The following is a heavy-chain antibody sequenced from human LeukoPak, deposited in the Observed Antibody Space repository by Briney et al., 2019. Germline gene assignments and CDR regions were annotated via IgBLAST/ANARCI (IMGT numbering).Heavy chain of an antibody. CDR3: ARRGPNSGSYSHFDP. CDR1: GGSISNYF. J-gene: IGHJ2*01. Sequence: SETLSLTCTVSGGSISNYFWSWIRQPPGKGLEWIGYMSSSGSPNYNPSLKSRVTISVDTSNNQFSLKLISVTAADTAVYYCARRGPNSGSYSHFDPWGRGTLVTVSS. D-gene: IGHD1-26*01. V-gene: IGHV4-59*01. CDR2: MSSSGSP.